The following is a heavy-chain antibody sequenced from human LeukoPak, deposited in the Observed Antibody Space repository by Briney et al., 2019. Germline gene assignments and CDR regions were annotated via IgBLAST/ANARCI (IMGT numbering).Heavy chain of an antibody. CDR1: GGSINSHY. CDR2: IYYKGGT. V-gene: IGHV4-59*08. D-gene: IGHD6-19*01. CDR3: VRRENTGWNYCDY. Sequence: SETLSLTCTVSGGSINSHYGSWIRQPPGKGLEWIGDIYYKGGTNYNPSLKSRVTISVDTSKNHLSLKLTSVLAADTAIYYCVRRENTGWNYCDYWGQGILVTVSS. J-gene: IGHJ4*02.